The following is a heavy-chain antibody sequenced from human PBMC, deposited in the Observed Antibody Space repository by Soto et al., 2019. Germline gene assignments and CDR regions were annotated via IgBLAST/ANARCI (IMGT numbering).Heavy chain of an antibody. V-gene: IGHV3-33*01. CDR2: IWYDGSNQ. J-gene: IGHJ4*02. CDR3: ARDLGAFNYGSASFDY. Sequence: GGSLRLSCAPSGFTFTTYGMHWVRQAPGKGLEWVAVIWYDGSNQYYADSVKGRFTISRDNSKNMLYLQMNSLRAEDTAVYYCARDLGAFNYGSASFDYWGQGTTVTVSS. CDR1: GFTFTTYG. D-gene: IGHD3-10*01.